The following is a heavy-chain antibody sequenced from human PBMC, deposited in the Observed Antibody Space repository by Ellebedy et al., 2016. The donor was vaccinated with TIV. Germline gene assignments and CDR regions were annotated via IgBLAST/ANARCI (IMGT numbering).Heavy chain of an antibody. V-gene: IGHV4-31*03. J-gene: IGHJ5*01. CDR3: AKKLDS. CDR2: IYWSGRS. CDR1: GDFMSNGGYY. Sequence: MPSETLSLTCTVSGDFMSNGGYYWSWIRQHSGKGLEWLGYIYWSGRSLYNPSLKSRLTISVDKSSNQFSLTLTSATAADTGVYYCAKKLDSWGRGTLVTVSS.